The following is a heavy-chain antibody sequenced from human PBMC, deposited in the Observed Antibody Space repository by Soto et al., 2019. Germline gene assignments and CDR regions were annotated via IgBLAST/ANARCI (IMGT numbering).Heavy chain of an antibody. CDR2: STGGGST. CDR3: AKLVPY. Sequence: EVQLLESGGGLVQPGGSLRLSCVASGLTFSSSSMSWVRQAPGKGLEWVSVSTGGGSTFYADSVKGRFTISRDNSKNTLYLPMNRPRAEGPAVLFCAKLVPYWGQGTLVTVSS. D-gene: IGHD2-2*01. J-gene: IGHJ4*01. V-gene: IGHV3-23*01. CDR1: GLTFSSSS.